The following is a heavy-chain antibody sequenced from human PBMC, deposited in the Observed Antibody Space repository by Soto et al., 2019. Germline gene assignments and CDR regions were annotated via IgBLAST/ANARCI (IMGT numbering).Heavy chain of an antibody. CDR2: ISWNSGSI. CDR1: GFTFDDYV. J-gene: IGHJ6*03. V-gene: IGHV3-9*01. CDR3: AKDTGAGDSSTYYYYYMDV. D-gene: IGHD6-13*01. Sequence: EVQLVESGGGLVQPGRSLRLSCAASGFTFDDYVMHWVRQAPGKGLEWVSGISWNSGSIGYADSVKGRFTISRDNAKNSLYLQMNSLRAEDTALYYCAKDTGAGDSSTYYYYYMDVWGKGTTVTVSS.